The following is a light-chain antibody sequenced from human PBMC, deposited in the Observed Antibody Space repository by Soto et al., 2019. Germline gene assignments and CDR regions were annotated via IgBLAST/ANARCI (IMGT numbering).Light chain of an antibody. CDR1: QDITSR. CDR3: QHADGFPWT. CDR2: GAS. Sequence: DIQMTQSPSSVSACVGDRVTITCRASQDITSRLAWYQQKPGKAPNLLISGASSLLSGVPSRFSGSGSGTDFTLTISSLQPEDFATYYCQHADGFPWTFGQGTKVEI. V-gene: IGKV1-12*01. J-gene: IGKJ1*01.